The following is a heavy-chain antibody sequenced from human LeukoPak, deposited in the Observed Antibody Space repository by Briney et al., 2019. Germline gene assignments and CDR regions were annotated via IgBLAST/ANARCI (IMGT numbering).Heavy chain of an antibody. D-gene: IGHD1-26*01. V-gene: IGHV4-34*01. J-gene: IGHJ4*02. CDR2: INHSGST. CDR1: GGSFSGYY. CDR3: ASLGAGSYRYYFDY. Sequence: SETLSLTCAVYGGSFSGYYWSWIRQPPGKGLEWIGEINHSGSTNYNPSLKSRVTISVDTSKTQFSLKLSSVTAADTAVYYCASLGAGSYRYYFDYWGQGTLVTVSS.